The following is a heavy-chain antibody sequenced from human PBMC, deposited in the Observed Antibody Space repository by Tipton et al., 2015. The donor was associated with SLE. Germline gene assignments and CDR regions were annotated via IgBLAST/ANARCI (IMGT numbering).Heavy chain of an antibody. J-gene: IGHJ4*02. CDR2: ISWNSGNI. V-gene: IGHV3-9*01. Sequence: SLRLSCAASGFTFDDYAMHWVRQAPGKGLEWVSGISWNSGNIDYADSVKGRFTISRDNAKSSLYLQINSLRPEDTALYYCAKDIGNSGYLFDYWGRGALVTVSS. D-gene: IGHD5-12*01. CDR1: GFTFDDYA. CDR3: AKDIGNSGYLFDY.